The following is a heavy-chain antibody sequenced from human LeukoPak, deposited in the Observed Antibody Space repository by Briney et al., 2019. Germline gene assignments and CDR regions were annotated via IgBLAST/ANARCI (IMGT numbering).Heavy chain of an antibody. D-gene: IGHD4/OR15-4a*01. CDR2: INHSGTT. CDR3: AREGRMSMGIEY. V-gene: IGHV4-34*01. CDR1: GASLSGYF. Sequence: PSETLSLTCGVYGASLSGYFWSWIRQFPGKGLEWIGEINHSGTTNYNPSLKSRVTMSVDTSKNKFSLKLSSVTAADTAVYFCAREGRMSMGIEYWGQGTLVTVSS. J-gene: IGHJ4*02.